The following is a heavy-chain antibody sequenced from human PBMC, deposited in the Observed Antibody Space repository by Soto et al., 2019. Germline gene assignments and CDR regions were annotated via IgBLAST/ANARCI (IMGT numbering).Heavy chain of an antibody. CDR1: GFTFTGSP. V-gene: IGHV1-58*01. J-gene: IGHJ3*02. CDR3: WAESTMIVAVVDGFDI. Sequence: ASVKVSGKALGFTFTGSPVDWVRQPRGQRREGIGWSVVGSGNTNNEEKYHERVTITSDMSTSSAYMKLSSMISEDKAVYYCWAESTMIVAVVDGFDIWGQGTMVTVSS. D-gene: IGHD3-22*01. CDR2: SVVGSGNT.